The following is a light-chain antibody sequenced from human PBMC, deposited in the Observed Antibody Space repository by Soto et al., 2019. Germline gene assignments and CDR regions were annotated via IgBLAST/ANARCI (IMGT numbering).Light chain of an antibody. V-gene: IGKV3-11*01. CDR1: QSVDTM. CDR2: ETS. Sequence: EIVLTQSPATLSLSAGERVTLSCRSSQSVDTMVAWYQQQVGRTPRLLLYETSSRATGVPARFSGSGSGTEFTLTISRREPEDFAIYFCQVRSDWPPFKYTFGQGTKLEVK. CDR3: QVRSDWPPFKYT. J-gene: IGKJ2*01.